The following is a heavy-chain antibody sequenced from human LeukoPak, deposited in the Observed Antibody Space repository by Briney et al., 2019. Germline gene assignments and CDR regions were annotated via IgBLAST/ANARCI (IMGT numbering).Heavy chain of an antibody. Sequence: SESPSLTCTVSGASISSYYWSWTRQPPGEGLEWGGYISYSGSTNHTLTRKVRVTISVDTSKTQLSLKLSSVTAADTAVYYCARLRYSSSWSFYYWGKGNLVSVSS. V-gene: IGHV4-59*01. CDR2: ISYSGST. CDR3: ARLRYSSSWSFYY. CDR1: GASISSYY. J-gene: IGHJ4*02. D-gene: IGHD6-13*01.